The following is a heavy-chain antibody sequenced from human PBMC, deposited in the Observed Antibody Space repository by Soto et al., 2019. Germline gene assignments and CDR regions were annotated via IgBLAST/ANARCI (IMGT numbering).Heavy chain of an antibody. V-gene: IGHV3-23*01. CDR1: GFPFTSFA. D-gene: IGHD1-26*01. Sequence: EVPLWDSGGGLVQPGGSLRLACAASGFPFTSFAMCWLRQAPGKGLEWVSYISANGVATSYADSVKGRFTTSRDNSKNVLYLQLHRLRAEDTAVYYCAKGFPGIRYDPHGWENWGQGTLVTVSS. CDR3: AKGFPGIRYDPHGWEN. CDR2: ISANGVAT. J-gene: IGHJ4*02.